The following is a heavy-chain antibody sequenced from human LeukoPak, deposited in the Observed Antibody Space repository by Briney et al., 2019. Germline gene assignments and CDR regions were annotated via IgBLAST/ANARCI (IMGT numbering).Heavy chain of an antibody. CDR1: GGSISSYY. D-gene: IGHD3-22*01. J-gene: IGHJ3*02. CDR2: IYYSGST. Sequence: SETLSLTCTVSGGSISSYYWSWIRQPPGKGLEWIGYIYYSGSTNYNPSLKSRVTISVDTSTNQFSLKLSSVTAADTAVYYCARETYYYDSSGYSGNAFDIWGQGTMVTVSS. CDR3: ARETYYYDSSGYSGNAFDI. V-gene: IGHV4-59*01.